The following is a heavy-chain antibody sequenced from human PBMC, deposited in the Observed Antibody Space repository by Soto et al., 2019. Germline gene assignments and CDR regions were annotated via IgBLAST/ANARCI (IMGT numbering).Heavy chain of an antibody. V-gene: IGHV1-69*13. CDR1: GGTFSSYA. D-gene: IGHD1-26*01. CDR3: ARDPRYSGSSDFDY. Sequence: SVKVSCKASGGTFSSYAISWVRQAPGQGLEWMGGIIPIFGTANYAQKFQGRVTITADESTSTAYMELSSLRSEDTAVYYRARDPRYSGSSDFDYWGQGTLVTVSS. J-gene: IGHJ4*02. CDR2: IIPIFGTA.